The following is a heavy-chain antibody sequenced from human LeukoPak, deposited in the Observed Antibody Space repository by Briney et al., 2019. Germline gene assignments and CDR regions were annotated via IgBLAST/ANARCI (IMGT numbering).Heavy chain of an antibody. CDR1: GFTFSNYG. Sequence: PGGSLRLSCAASGFTFSNYGMHWVRQAPGKGLEWVTLIWYDGSNKYYADSAKGRFTISRDNSKNTLYPQMNSLRAEDTAVYYCARERYYDILTVDYWGQGTLVTVSS. J-gene: IGHJ4*02. CDR2: IWYDGSNK. CDR3: ARERYYDILTVDY. V-gene: IGHV3-33*01. D-gene: IGHD3-9*01.